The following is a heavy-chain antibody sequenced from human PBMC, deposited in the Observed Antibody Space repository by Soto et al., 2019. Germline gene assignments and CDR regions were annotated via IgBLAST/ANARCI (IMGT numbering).Heavy chain of an antibody. CDR2: ISYDGSNK. V-gene: IGHV3-30*18. J-gene: IGHJ4*02. CDR1: GFTFSSYG. CDR3: AKDQAIFGVVIIGY. D-gene: IGHD3-3*01. Sequence: QVQLVESGGGVVQPGRSLRLSCAASGFTFSSYGMHWVRQAPGKGLEWVAVISYDGSNKYYADSVKGRFTISRDNSKNTLYLQMNILRAEDTAVYYCAKDQAIFGVVIIGYWGQGTLVTVSS.